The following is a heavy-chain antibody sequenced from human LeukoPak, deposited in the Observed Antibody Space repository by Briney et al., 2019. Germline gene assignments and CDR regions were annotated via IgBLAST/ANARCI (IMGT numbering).Heavy chain of an antibody. CDR2: ISAYNGNT. D-gene: IGHD1-26*01. V-gene: IGHV1-18*01. J-gene: IGHJ4*02. CDR1: GYTFTSYG. Sequence: GASVKVSCKASGYTFTSYGISWVRQAPGQGLEWMGWISAYNGNTNYAQKLQGRVTMTTDTSTSTAYMELRSLRSDDTAVYYCTTDPPVGATIRDPLGAKDYWGQGTLVTVSS. CDR3: TTDPPVGATIRDPLGAKDY.